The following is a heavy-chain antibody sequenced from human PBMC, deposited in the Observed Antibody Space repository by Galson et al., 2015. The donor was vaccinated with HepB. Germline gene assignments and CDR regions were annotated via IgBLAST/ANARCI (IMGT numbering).Heavy chain of an antibody. D-gene: IGHD6-13*01. V-gene: IGHV3-30-3*01. CDR2: ISYDGSNK. J-gene: IGHJ4*02. CDR3: ARDAQQLADY. Sequence: LRLSCAASGFTFSSHAMHWVRQAPGKGLEWVAVISYDGSNKYYADSVKGRFTISRDNSKNTLYLQMNSLRAEDTAVYYRARDAQQLADYWGQGTLVTVSS. CDR1: GFTFSSHA.